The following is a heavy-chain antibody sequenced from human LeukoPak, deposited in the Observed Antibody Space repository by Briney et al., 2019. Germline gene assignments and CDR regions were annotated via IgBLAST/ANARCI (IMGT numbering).Heavy chain of an antibody. CDR3: ARDQGPVDTAMVTSDY. D-gene: IGHD5-18*01. CDR2: ISAHNGNT. V-gene: IGHV1-18*01. Sequence: ASVKVSCKASGYTFTSYGISWVRQAPGQGLEWMGWISAHNGNTNYAQKLQGRVTMTTDTSTSTAHMELRSLRSDDTAVYYCARDQGPVDTAMVTSDYWGQGTLVTVSS. J-gene: IGHJ4*02. CDR1: GYTFTSYG.